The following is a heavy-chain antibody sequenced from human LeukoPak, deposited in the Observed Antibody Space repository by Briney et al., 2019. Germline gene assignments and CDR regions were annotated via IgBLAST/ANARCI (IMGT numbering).Heavy chain of an antibody. Sequence: SETLSVTCTVSGGSISSSSYYWGWIRQPPGKGLEWIGSIYYSGSTYYNPSLKSRVTISVDTSKNQFSLKLSSVTAADTAVYYCARRPLGRDYYDSSGYYFDYWGQGTLVTVSS. J-gene: IGHJ4*02. CDR2: IYYSGST. CDR1: GGSISSSSYY. CDR3: ARRPLGRDYYDSSGYYFDY. D-gene: IGHD3-22*01. V-gene: IGHV4-39*01.